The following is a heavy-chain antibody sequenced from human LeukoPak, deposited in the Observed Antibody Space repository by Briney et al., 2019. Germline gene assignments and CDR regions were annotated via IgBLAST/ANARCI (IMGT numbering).Heavy chain of an antibody. CDR3: ARSVDTAMVPFDY. D-gene: IGHD5-18*01. J-gene: IGHJ4*02. CDR2: IYSGGST. V-gene: IGHV3-53*01. Sequence: PGGSLRLSCAASGFTVSSHYMSWVRQAPGKGLEWVTLIYSGGSTHYADSVKGRFTISRDNSKNTLYLQMNSLRAEDTAVYYCARSVDTAMVPFDYWGQGTLVTVSS. CDR1: GFTVSSHY.